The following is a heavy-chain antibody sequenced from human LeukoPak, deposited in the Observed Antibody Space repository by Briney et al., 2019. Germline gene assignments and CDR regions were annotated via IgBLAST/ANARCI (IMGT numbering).Heavy chain of an antibody. CDR1: GFTAGGYA. V-gene: IGHV3-21*01. CDR3: AKDAQYGDEYFDY. Sequence: GGSLRLSCAISGFTAGGYAMNWIRQAPGKGLEWVSSISWSGSYIYYADSVRGRFTISRDNAKSSVYLQMDSLRAEDTAVYYCAKDAQYGDEYFDYWGQGTLVTVSS. J-gene: IGHJ4*02. CDR2: ISWSGSYI. D-gene: IGHD4-17*01.